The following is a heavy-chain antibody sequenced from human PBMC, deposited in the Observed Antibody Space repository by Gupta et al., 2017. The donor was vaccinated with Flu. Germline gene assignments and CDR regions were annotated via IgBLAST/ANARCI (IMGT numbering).Heavy chain of an antibody. CDR2: ITGSGGFT. CDR3: AKGYDSSGYYLSALDV. V-gene: IGHV3-23*01. CDR1: GFTFSNYA. J-gene: IGHJ3*01. D-gene: IGHD3-22*01. Sequence: QLLASGGGLVQGGGSLKLSCTASGFTFSNYALHWVCLAPGRGLEWVSVITGSGGFTYYADSVKSRFSISRDNSKNTVFLQMKNLRVDDTAVYFCAKGYDSSGYYLSALDVWGHGTRVTVSS.